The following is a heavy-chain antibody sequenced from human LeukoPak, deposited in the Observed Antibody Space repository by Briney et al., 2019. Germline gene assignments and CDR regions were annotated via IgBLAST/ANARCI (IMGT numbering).Heavy chain of an antibody. CDR2: IYYTGNS. D-gene: IGHD2-21*01. CDR1: GGSFSTYY. Sequence: PSETLSLTCTVSGGSFSTYYRSWIRQSPGKALEWIGYIYYTGNSNSNPSPKSRVSISADTSNNQCSLKLSSVTAADTAVYYCASSRQMWYFQNGGRGTLVFVSS. V-gene: IGHV4-59*01. J-gene: IGHJ1*01. CDR3: ASSRQMWYFQN.